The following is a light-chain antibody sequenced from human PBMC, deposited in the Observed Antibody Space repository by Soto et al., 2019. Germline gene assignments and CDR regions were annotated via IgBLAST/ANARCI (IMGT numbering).Light chain of an antibody. Sequence: DIQMSQTPSTLSGSVGDRDTITCRASQTISSWLAWYQQKPGKAPKLLIYKASSLKSGVPSRFSGSGSGTEFTLTISSLQPDDFATYYCQHYNSYSEAFGQGTNVELK. CDR2: KAS. CDR1: QTISSW. J-gene: IGKJ1*01. CDR3: QHYNSYSEA. V-gene: IGKV1-5*03.